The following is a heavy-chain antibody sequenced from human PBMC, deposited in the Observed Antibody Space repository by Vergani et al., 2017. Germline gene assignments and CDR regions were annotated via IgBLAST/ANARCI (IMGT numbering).Heavy chain of an antibody. D-gene: IGHD2-2*01. J-gene: IGHJ3*02. V-gene: IGHV3-23*01. Sequence: EVQLLESGGGLVQPGGSLRLSCAASGFTFSSCAMSWVRQAPGKGLEWVSAISGSGGSTYYADSVKGRFTISRDNSKNTLYLQMNSLRAEDTAVYYCAKDIVVVPAATDAFDIWGQGTMVTVSS. CDR2: ISGSGGST. CDR3: AKDIVVVPAATDAFDI. CDR1: GFTFSSCA.